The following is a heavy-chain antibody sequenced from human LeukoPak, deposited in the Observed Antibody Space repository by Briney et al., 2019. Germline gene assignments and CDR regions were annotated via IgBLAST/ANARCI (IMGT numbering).Heavy chain of an antibody. V-gene: IGHV4-30-2*01. CDR2: IYHSGTT. J-gene: IGHJ4*02. Sequence: SETLFLTCAVSGGSISNGGYSWSWIRQPPGKGLEWIGFIYHSGTTYYNPSLKSRLTFSLDRSKNQFSLKLTSVTAADTALYYCARNYYGSGSFYVHNWGQGTLVTVSS. CDR1: GGSISNGGYS. CDR3: ARNYYGSGSFYVHN. D-gene: IGHD3-10*01.